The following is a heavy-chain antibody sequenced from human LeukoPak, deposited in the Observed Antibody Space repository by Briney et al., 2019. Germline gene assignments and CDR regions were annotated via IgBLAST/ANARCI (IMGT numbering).Heavy chain of an antibody. D-gene: IGHD6-6*01. CDR3: ARDSYSSSSTPPPHFDY. Sequence: PGRSLRLSCAASGFTFSSYAMRWVRQAPGKGLEWVAVISYDGSNKYYADSVKGRFTISRDNSKNTLYLQMNSLRAEDTAVYYCARDSYSSSSTPPPHFDYWGQGTLVTVSS. V-gene: IGHV3-30-3*01. CDR1: GFTFSSYA. J-gene: IGHJ4*02. CDR2: ISYDGSNK.